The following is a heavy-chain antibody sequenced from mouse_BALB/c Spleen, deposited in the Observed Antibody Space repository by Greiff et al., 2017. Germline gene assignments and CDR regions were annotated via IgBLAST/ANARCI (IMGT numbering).Heavy chain of an antibody. V-gene: IGHV3-8*02. J-gene: IGHJ2*01. CDR2: ISYSGST. Sequence: EVKLMESGPSLVKPSQTLSLTCSVTGDSITSGYWNWIRKFPGNKLEYMGYISYSGSTYYNPSLKSRISITRDTSKNQYYLQLNSVTTEDTATYYCARGSSTMINFDYWGQGTTLTVSS. D-gene: IGHD2-4*01. CDR1: GDSITSGY. CDR3: ARGSSTMINFDY.